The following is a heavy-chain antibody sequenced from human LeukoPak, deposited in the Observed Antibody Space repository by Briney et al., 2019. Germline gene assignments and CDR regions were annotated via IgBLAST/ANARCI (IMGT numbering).Heavy chain of an antibody. V-gene: IGHV1-69*13. D-gene: IGHD3-22*01. Sequence: SVKVSCKASGGTFSSYAISWVRQAPGQGLEWMGGIIPIFGTANYAQKFQGRVTITADESTSTAYMELSSLRSEDTAVCYCARGRGRLLLDLDYWGQGTLVTVSS. CDR2: IIPIFGTA. J-gene: IGHJ4*02. CDR3: ARGRGRLLLDLDY. CDR1: GGTFSSYA.